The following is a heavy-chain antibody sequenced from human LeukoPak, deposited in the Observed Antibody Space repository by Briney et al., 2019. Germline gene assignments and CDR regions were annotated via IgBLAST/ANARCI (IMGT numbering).Heavy chain of an antibody. CDR2: TYYRSKWYN. V-gene: IGHV6-1*01. CDR1: GDSVSSNSVA. D-gene: IGHD2-21*01. J-gene: IGHJ5*02. Sequence: SQTLSLTCAISGDSVSSNSVAWNWIRQSPSRGLEWLGRTYYRSKWYNDYAVSVKSRITINPDTSKNQFSLQLNSVTPEDTAVYYCARGNIAYCGGDCPGGASEQGNWFDPWGQGTLVTVSS. CDR3: ARGNIAYCGGDCPGGASEQGNWFDP.